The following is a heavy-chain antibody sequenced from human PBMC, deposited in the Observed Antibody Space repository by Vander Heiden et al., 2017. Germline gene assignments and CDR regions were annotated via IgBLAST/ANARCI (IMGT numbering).Heavy chain of an antibody. V-gene: IGHV1-69*10. Sequence: SSVKVSCKASGGTFSSYAISWVRQAPGQGLEWMGGIIPILGIANYAQKFQGRVTITADKSTSTAYMELSSLRSEDTAVYYCASGYYDSSGYIDAFDIWGQGTMVTVSS. CDR2: IIPILGIA. CDR1: GGTFSSYA. CDR3: ASGYYDSSGYIDAFDI. J-gene: IGHJ3*02. D-gene: IGHD3-22*01.